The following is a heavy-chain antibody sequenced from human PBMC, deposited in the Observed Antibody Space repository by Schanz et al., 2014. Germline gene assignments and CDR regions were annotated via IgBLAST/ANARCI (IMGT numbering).Heavy chain of an antibody. J-gene: IGHJ4*02. CDR2: IKQDGNEK. CDR3: ARDGDFDY. V-gene: IGHV3-7*01. CDR1: GFTFATYA. Sequence: EVKLLESGGGLVQPGGSLRLSCAASGFTFATYAMSWVRQAPGKGLEWVANIKQDGNEKYYVDSVKGRFTISRDNAKNSLFLQMNSLSAEDTAVYYCARDGDFDYWGQGTLVTVSS.